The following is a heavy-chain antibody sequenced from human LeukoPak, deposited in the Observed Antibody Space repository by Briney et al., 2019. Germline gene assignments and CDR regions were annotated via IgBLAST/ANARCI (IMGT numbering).Heavy chain of an antibody. Sequence: SETLSLTCTVSGGSISSSSYYWGWIRQPPGKGLEWIGSIYYSGSTYYNPSLKSRVTISVDTSKNQFSLKLSSVTAADTAVYYCARQSAPYWFDPWGQGTLVTASS. J-gene: IGHJ5*02. V-gene: IGHV4-39*01. CDR3: ARQSAPYWFDP. CDR2: IYYSGST. CDR1: GGSISSSSYY.